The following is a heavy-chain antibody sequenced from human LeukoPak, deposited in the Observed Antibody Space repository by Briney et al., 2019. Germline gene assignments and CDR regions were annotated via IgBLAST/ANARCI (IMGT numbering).Heavy chain of an antibody. CDR3: AKDGAVRGVMPYYFDY. CDR1: GFTFSNHG. Sequence: GGSLRLSCAASGFTFSNHGMHWVRQAPAKGLEWVAVILYDGSNKYYTDSVKGRFTISRDNSKNTLYLQMNSLRAEDTAVYYCAKDGAVRGVMPYYFDYWGQGTLVTVSS. D-gene: IGHD3-10*01. J-gene: IGHJ4*02. V-gene: IGHV3-30*18. CDR2: ILYDGSNK.